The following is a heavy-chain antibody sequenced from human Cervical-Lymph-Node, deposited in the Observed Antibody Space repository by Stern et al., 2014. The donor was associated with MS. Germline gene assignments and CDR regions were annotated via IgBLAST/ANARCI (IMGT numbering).Heavy chain of an antibody. J-gene: IGHJ5*02. CDR3: ARVFIGAAGTMSWFDP. CDR1: GGSISSGAYY. Sequence: VQLVESGPGLVKPSQTLSLTCTVSGGSISSGAYYWSWIRQHPGKGLEWIGYIYYSGSTYYNPSLKSRVTISVDTSKKQFSLKLSSVTAADTAVYYCARVFIGAAGTMSWFDPWGQGTLVTVSS. D-gene: IGHD6-13*01. V-gene: IGHV4-31*03. CDR2: IYYSGST.